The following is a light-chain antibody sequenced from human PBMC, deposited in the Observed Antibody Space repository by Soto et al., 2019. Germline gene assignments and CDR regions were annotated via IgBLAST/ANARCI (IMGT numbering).Light chain of an antibody. CDR3: QTWSTDIRV. CDR1: SGHNRYA. Sequence: QPVLTQPPSASTSLGASVKLTCTLSSGHNRYAIAWHQQQPEKGPRYLMKLNSDGSHSKGDGIPDRFSGSSSGAERYLTISSLQSEDEADYYCQTWSTDIRVFGGGTQLTVL. V-gene: IGLV4-69*01. J-gene: IGLJ7*01. CDR2: LNSDGSH.